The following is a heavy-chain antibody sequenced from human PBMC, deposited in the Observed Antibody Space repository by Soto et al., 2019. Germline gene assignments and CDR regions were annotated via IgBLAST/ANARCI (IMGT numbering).Heavy chain of an antibody. D-gene: IGHD5-12*01. CDR3: ARAQNNGYQLHY. Sequence: PSETLSLTGNVSGGSISSGNYYWSWVRQRPGKGLEWIGYIYYSGNTYYNPSLKSRVTISIDTSKNQFSLKLTSVTAADTAVYFCARAQNNGYQLHYWGKGXLVTVGS. CDR2: IYYSGNT. V-gene: IGHV4-31*03. CDR1: GGSISSGNYY. J-gene: IGHJ4*01.